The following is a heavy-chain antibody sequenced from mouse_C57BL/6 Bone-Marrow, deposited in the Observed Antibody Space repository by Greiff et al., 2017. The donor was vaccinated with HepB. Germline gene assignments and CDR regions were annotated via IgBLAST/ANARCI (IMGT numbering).Heavy chain of an antibody. V-gene: IGHV1-15*01. Sequence: VQLQPSGAELVRPGASVTLSCQASGYTFTDYEMHWVKQTPVHGLEWIGAIDPETGGTAYNQKFKGKAILTADKSSSTAYMELRSLTSEDSAVDYCTSWVYFDYWGQGTTLTVSS. J-gene: IGHJ2*01. CDR3: TSWVYFDY. CDR1: GYTFTDYE. CDR2: IDPETGGT. D-gene: IGHD4-1*01.